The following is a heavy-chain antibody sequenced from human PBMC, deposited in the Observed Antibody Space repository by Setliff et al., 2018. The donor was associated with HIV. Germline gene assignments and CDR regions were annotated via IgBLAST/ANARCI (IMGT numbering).Heavy chain of an antibody. CDR1: GFTFTSSA. CDR2: IVVGSGNT. Sequence: KVSCKASGFTFTSSAMQWVRQARGQRLEWIGWIVVGSGNTNYAKKFQERVTITRDMSTSTAYMELSSLRSEDTAVYYCAADLWFGELLSAWGQGTLVTVSS. J-gene: IGHJ4*02. CDR3: AADLWFGELLSA. D-gene: IGHD3-10*01. V-gene: IGHV1-58*02.